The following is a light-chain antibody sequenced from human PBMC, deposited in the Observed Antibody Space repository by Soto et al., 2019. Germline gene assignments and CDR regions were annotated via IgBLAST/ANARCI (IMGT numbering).Light chain of an antibody. CDR1: QTISSW. CDR2: AAS. J-gene: IGKJ4*01. Sequence: DIQMTQSPSTLSGSVGDRVTITCRASQTISSWLAWYQQKPGKAPKLLIYAASRLQSGVPARFSGSGVETDFTLTITSLQPEDFGIYYCQQSYALVRTFGGGTKVDIK. CDR3: QQSYALVRT. V-gene: IGKV1-39*01.